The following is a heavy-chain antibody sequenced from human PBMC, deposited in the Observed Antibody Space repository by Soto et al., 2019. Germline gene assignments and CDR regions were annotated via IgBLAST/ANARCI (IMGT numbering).Heavy chain of an antibody. J-gene: IGHJ6*02. CDR2: IYYSGTT. D-gene: IGHD6-19*01. Sequence: TETLSLTCTVSGVSISSSSYYWGWIRQPPGRGLEWIGSIYYSGTTYYNPSLKSRVTISVDTSKNQFSLKLSSVTAADTAVYYCASQGRARSAYSSGWPYYYYYGMDLWGQGTTVTVAS. CDR1: GVSISSSSYY. CDR3: ASQGRARSAYSSGWPYYYYYGMDL. V-gene: IGHV4-39*01.